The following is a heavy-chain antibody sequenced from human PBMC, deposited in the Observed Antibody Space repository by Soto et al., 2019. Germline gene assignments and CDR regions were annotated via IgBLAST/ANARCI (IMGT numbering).Heavy chain of an antibody. D-gene: IGHD3-10*01. J-gene: IGHJ5*02. CDR1: GGSISSSSYY. CDR3: ANTMVRALWWFDP. CDR2: IYYSGST. Sequence: SETLSLTCTVSGGSISSSSYYWGWIRQPPGKGLEWIGSIYYSGSTYYNPSLKSRVTISVDTSKNQFSLKLSSVTAADTAVYYCANTMVRALWWFDPWGQGTLVTVSS. V-gene: IGHV4-39*01.